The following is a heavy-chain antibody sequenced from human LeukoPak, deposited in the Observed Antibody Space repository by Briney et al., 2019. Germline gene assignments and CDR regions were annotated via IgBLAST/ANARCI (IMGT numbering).Heavy chain of an antibody. CDR3: ARSQYPSLYYFNY. Sequence: ASVKVSCKASGGTFSSYTISWVRQAPGQGLECMGRIIPILGIANYAQNFQGRVTITADKSTSTAYMELSSLRSEDTAVYYCARSQYPSLYYFNYWGQGTLVTVSS. J-gene: IGHJ4*02. CDR1: GGTFSSYT. CDR2: IIPILGIA. V-gene: IGHV1-69*02. D-gene: IGHD2-2*02.